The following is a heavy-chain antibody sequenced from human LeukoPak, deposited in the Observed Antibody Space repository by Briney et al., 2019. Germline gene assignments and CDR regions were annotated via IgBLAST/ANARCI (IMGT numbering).Heavy chain of an antibody. CDR1: GFTFSDYY. Sequence: GGSLRLSCDASGFTFSDYYMTWIRQAPGKGLEWVSHISSSGSYRNYADSVKGRFTISRDNAKNSLYLQMNSLRADDTAVYYCARADSSSWFDYWGKGVLVTVSS. V-gene: IGHV3-11*05. J-gene: IGHJ4*02. CDR3: ARADSSSWFDY. CDR2: ISSSGSYR. D-gene: IGHD6-13*01.